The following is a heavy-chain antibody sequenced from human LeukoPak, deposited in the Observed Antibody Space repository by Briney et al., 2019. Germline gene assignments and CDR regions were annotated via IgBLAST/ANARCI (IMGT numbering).Heavy chain of an antibody. J-gene: IGHJ6*03. CDR1: GGTFSSYA. V-gene: IGHV1-69*13. CDR3: ARAPYSSGGSTNYYYYYYMDV. D-gene: IGHD6-19*01. CDR2: IIPIFGTA. Sequence: SVKVSCKASGGTFSSYAISWVRLAPGQGLEWMGGIIPIFGTANYAQKFQGRVTITADESTSTAYMELSSLRSEDTAVYYCARAPYSSGGSTNYYYYYYMDVWAKGPRSPSP.